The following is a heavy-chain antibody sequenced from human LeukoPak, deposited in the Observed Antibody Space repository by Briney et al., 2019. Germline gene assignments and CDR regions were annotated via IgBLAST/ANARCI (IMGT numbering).Heavy chain of an antibody. CDR1: GGAIGSDGYY. CDR3: ARVAHYGDYFDY. J-gene: IGHJ4*02. CDR2: IYYSGSA. D-gene: IGHD4-17*01. Sequence: SETLSLTCSVSGGAIGSDGYYWNWIRQHPGKGLEWIGYIYYSGSASYNPSLKSRVTISVDTSKNQFSLRLSSVTAADTAVYYGARVAHYGDYFDYWGQGTLVTVSS. V-gene: IGHV4-31*03.